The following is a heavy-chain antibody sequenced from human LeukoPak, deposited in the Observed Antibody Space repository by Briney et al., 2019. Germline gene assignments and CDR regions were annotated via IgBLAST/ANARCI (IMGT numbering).Heavy chain of an antibody. CDR1: GGSISSCY. V-gene: IGHV4-59*08. Sequence: SETLSLTCTVSGGSISSCYWSWIRQPPGKGLEWIAYISDIGSINYNPSLKSRVTISLDTSKNQFSLKLSSVTAADTAVYYCAGHHPRNTVDFWGQGTLVTVSS. CDR3: AGHHPRNTVDF. CDR2: ISDIGSI. D-gene: IGHD2-8*02. J-gene: IGHJ4*02.